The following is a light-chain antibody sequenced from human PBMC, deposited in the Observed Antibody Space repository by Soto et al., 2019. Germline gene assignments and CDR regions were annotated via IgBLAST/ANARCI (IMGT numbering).Light chain of an antibody. J-gene: IGKJ1*01. CDR1: QSVSVY. CDR2: GAS. CDR3: QQYGSSPVT. Sequence: EIVLTQSPGTLSLSPGERATLSCRASQSVSVYLDWYQQKPGQAPRLLIYGASSRATGIPDRFSGSGSGTDFTLTISRLEPEDFAVYYCQQYGSSPVTFGQGTKVDIK. V-gene: IGKV3-20*01.